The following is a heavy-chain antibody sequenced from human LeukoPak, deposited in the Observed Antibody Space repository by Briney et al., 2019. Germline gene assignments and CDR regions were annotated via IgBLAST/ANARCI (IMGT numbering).Heavy chain of an antibody. J-gene: IGHJ6*02. V-gene: IGHV1-18*01. CDR3: ARVRIAVAGTPVDEYYGMDV. Sequence: ASVKVSCKGTGYTCTSYGFSWVRQAPGQGLEWMGCISAYNGNTNNAQKLQGRVTMTTDTSTSTAYMELRSLRSDDTAVYYCARVRIAVAGTPVDEYYGMDVWGQGTPVTVSS. CDR1: GYTCTSYG. D-gene: IGHD6-19*01. CDR2: ISAYNGNT.